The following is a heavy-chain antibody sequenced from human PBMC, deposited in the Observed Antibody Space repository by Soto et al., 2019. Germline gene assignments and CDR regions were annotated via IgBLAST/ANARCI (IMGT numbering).Heavy chain of an antibody. J-gene: IGHJ4*02. CDR3: ASGVAGSGPFTWELPDH. D-gene: IGHD1-26*01. CDR2: ITPFNGDV. Sequence: QMQLVQSGAEVKKTGSTVTVSCKALGNTFTYRYLHWVRQAPGQALEWMGWITPFNGDVHYAHKFQERVTITRDRSINTAYKRMSSLRSEDTAMYYCASGVAGSGPFTWELPDHWGQGTLVTVSS. CDR1: GNTFTYRY. V-gene: IGHV1-45*02.